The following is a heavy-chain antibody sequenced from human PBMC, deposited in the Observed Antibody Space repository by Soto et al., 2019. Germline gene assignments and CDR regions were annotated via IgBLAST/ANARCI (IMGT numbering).Heavy chain of an antibody. CDR1: GYTFTGYY. D-gene: IGHD3-22*01. J-gene: IGHJ4*02. Sequence: GASVKVSCKASGYTFTGYYMHWVRQAPGQGLEWMGWINPNSGGTNCAQKFQGRVTMTRDTSISTAYMELSRLRSDDTAVYYCARDFMKRTYSYDSSGYSYDYWGQGTLVTVSS. V-gene: IGHV1-2*02. CDR2: INPNSGGT. CDR3: ARDFMKRTYSYDSSGYSYDY.